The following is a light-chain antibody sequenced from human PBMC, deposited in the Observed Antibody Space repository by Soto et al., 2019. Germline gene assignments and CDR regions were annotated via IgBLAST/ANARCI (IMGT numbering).Light chain of an antibody. Sequence: EIVLTQSPGTLSLSPGERATLSCRASQRFSGTYLAWYQQKPGQAPRLLIYGASSRATDIPDRFSGSGSGTDFTLTISRLEPEDFAVYYCQEYGTSRTFGQGTKVEIK. CDR2: GAS. CDR3: QEYGTSRT. J-gene: IGKJ1*01. V-gene: IGKV3-20*01. CDR1: QRFSGTY.